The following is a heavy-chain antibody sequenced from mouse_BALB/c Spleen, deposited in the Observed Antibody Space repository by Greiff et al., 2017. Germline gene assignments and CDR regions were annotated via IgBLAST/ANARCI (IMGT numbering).Heavy chain of an antibody. Sequence: DVHLVESGGGLVQPGGSLRLSCATSGFTFTDYYMSWVRQPPGKALEWLGFIRNKANGYTTEYSASVKGRFTISRDNSQSILYLQMNTLRAEDSATYYCARDIDYAYAMDYWGQGTSVTVSS. CDR3: ARDIDYAYAMDY. CDR1: GFTFTDYY. V-gene: IGHV7-3*02. D-gene: IGHD2-4*01. CDR2: IRNKANGYTT. J-gene: IGHJ4*01.